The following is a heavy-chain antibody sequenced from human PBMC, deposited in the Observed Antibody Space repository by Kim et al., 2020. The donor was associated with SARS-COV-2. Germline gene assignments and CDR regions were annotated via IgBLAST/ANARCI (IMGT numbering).Heavy chain of an antibody. V-gene: IGHV3-30*18. CDR1: GFTFSSYG. CDR3: AKCRYSYELDY. J-gene: IGHJ4*02. Sequence: GGSLRLSCAASGFTFSSYGMHWVRQAPGKGLEWVAVISYDGSNKYYADSVKGRFTISRDNSKNTLYLQMNSLRAEDTAVYYCAKCRYSYELDYWGQGTLVTVSS. CDR2: ISYDGSNK. D-gene: IGHD5-18*01.